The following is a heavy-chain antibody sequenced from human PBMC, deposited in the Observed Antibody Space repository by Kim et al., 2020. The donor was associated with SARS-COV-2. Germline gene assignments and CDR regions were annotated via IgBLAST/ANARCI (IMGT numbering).Heavy chain of an antibody. CDR1: GFTLSSCA. J-gene: IGHJ4*02. V-gene: IGHV3-48*02. CDR3: VRDLSYGSSWLKFFDS. CDR2: ISATSRNI. D-gene: IGHD6-13*01. Sequence: GGSLRLSCAASGFTLSSCAMNWVRQAPGKGLEWISYISATSRNIHYADSVKGRFTISRDNANNLLYLQMNSLRDDDAALYYCVRDLSYGSSWLKFFDSWGQGTLVTVSS.